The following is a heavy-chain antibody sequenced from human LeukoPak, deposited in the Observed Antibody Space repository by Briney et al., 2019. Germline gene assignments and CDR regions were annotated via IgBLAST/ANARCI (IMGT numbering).Heavy chain of an antibody. CDR1: GYTLTELS. Sequence: GASVKVSCKVSGYTLTELSMHSVRQAPGKGLEWMGGFDPEDGETIYAQKFQGRVTMTEDTSTDTAYMELSSLRSEDTAVYYCATGNVVVVPAAMERYYYYGMDVWGQGTTVTVSS. CDR3: ATGNVVVVPAAMERYYYYGMDV. J-gene: IGHJ6*02. CDR2: FDPEDGET. V-gene: IGHV1-24*01. D-gene: IGHD2-2*01.